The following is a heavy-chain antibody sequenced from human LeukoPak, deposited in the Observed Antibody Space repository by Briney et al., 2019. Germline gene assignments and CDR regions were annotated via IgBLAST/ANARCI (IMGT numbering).Heavy chain of an antibody. Sequence: GGSLRLSCAASGFSFNAYGVHWVRQAPGKGLEWVAVIWYDGSSKDYADSVKGRFTFSRDNSKNTLYLQMNSLTVEDTAVYYCARSQSSSLIGYWGQGTLVTVSS. D-gene: IGHD6-13*01. V-gene: IGHV3-33*01. CDR3: ARSQSSSLIGY. J-gene: IGHJ4*02. CDR2: IWYDGSSK. CDR1: GFSFNAYG.